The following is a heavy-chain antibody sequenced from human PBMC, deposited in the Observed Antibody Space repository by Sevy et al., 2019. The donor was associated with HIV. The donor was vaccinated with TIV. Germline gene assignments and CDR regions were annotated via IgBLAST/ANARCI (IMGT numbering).Heavy chain of an antibody. Sequence: GGCLRLSCAGSGSTFSTYSMNWVRQAPGKGLEWVSYISSSSTTIYYADSVRGRFTISRDTGKNSLYLQMNSLRAEDTVVYYCARDLRGYTYGSYWGQGTLVTVSS. D-gene: IGHD5-18*01. CDR1: GSTFSTYS. CDR3: ARDLRGYTYGSY. CDR2: ISSSSTTI. V-gene: IGHV3-48*01. J-gene: IGHJ4*02.